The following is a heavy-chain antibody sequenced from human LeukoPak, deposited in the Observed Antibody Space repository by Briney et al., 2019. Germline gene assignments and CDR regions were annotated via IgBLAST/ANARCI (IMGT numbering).Heavy chain of an antibody. V-gene: IGHV4-38-2*02. CDR1: GYSISSGYY. CDR3: ARDRPGDQNYYPLDY. Sequence: PSETLSLTCAVSGYSISSGYYWGWIRQPPGKGLEWTGSMYHSGSTYYNPSLKSRVTISVDTSKNQFSLKLSSVSAADTAVYYCARDRPGDQNYYPLDYWGQGTLVTVSS. CDR2: MYHSGST. J-gene: IGHJ4*02. D-gene: IGHD3-22*01.